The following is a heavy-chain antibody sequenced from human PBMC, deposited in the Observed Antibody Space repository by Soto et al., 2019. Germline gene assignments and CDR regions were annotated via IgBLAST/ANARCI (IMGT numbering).Heavy chain of an antibody. J-gene: IGHJ4*02. V-gene: IGHV4-34*01. Sequence: SQTLSLTCAFYVGSFIGYYWSSIRQPPEKGLEWIGQINPSASTNYNPSLKSRVTISVGTPRNQFSLKLSSVTAADTAVYYCARGPLLFALKYSSSAYFDYLGQGTLVAVSS. CDR3: ARGPLLFALKYSSSAYFDY. D-gene: IGHD6-6*01. CDR1: VGSFIGYY. CDR2: INPSAST.